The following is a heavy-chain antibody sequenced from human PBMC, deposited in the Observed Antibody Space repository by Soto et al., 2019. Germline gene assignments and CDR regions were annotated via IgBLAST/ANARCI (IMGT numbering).Heavy chain of an antibody. D-gene: IGHD2-15*01. V-gene: IGHV3-30-3*01. CDR3: AREAYGGKSAIDY. CDR1: GFTFSNYA. CDR2: ISYDGSNK. J-gene: IGHJ4*02. Sequence: QVQLVESGGGVVQPGRSLRLSCAASGFTFSNYAMDWVRQAPGKGLEWVAVISYDGSNKFYADSVKGRFTISRDNSKNTLYLQMNSLRAEDTAVYYCAREAYGGKSAIDYWGQGTLVTVSS.